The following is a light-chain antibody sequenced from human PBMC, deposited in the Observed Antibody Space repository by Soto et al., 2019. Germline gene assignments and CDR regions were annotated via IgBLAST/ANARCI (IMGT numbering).Light chain of an antibody. V-gene: IGKV1-5*01. J-gene: IGKJ1*01. Sequence: DIQMTQSPSTLSGSVGDRVTITCRASQTISSWLAWYQQKPGKAPKLLIYAASTLQSGVPSRFSGSGSGTDFTLTISSLQPEDFATYSCQQLNSYPWTFGQGTKVDIK. CDR1: QTISSW. CDR2: AAS. CDR3: QQLNSYPWT.